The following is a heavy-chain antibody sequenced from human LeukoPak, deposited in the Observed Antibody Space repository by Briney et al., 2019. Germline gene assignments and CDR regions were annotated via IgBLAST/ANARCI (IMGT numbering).Heavy chain of an antibody. D-gene: IGHD2-2*01. CDR2: ISSYTIT. CDR3: ARVNTPDIVVVPAAAFDY. V-gene: IGHV3-48*01. J-gene: IGHJ4*02. CDR1: GFSFSSYS. Sequence: GGSLRLSCAAGGFSFSSYSMNWVRQAPGKRLEWIAYISSYTITYYADFVKGRFTISRDNAKKSLDLQMNSLRAEDTAVYYCARVNTPDIVVVPAAAFDYWGQGTLVTVSS.